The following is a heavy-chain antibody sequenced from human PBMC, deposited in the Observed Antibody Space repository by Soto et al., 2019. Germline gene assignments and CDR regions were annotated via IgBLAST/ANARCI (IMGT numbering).Heavy chain of an antibody. J-gene: IGHJ5*02. D-gene: IGHD2-15*01. CDR1: GGSISSYY. Sequence: PSETLSLTCTVSGGSISSYYWSWIRQPPGKGLEWIGYIYYSGSTNYNPSLKSRVTISVDTSKNQFSLKLSSVTAADTAVYYCARDSGECSGGSCYSVNWFDPWGQGTLVTVSS. CDR2: IYYSGST. CDR3: ARDSGECSGGSCYSVNWFDP. V-gene: IGHV4-59*01.